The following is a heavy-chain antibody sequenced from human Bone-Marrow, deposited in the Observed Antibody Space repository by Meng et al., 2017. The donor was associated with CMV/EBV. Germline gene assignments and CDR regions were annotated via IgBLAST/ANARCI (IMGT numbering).Heavy chain of an antibody. Sequence: GESLKISCAASGFTFSSYAMSWVRQAPGKGLEWVSSISSSSSYIYYADSVKGRFTISRDNAKNSLYLQMNSLRAEDTAVYYCARSPQTFYGMDVWGQGTTVTVSS. J-gene: IGHJ6*02. CDR3: ARSPQTFYGMDV. V-gene: IGHV3-21*01. CDR2: ISSSSSYI. CDR1: GFTFSSYA.